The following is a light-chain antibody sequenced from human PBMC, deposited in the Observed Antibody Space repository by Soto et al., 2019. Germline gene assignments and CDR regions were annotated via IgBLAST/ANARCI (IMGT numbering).Light chain of an antibody. Sequence: EIVLTQSPGTLSLSPGERATLSCRASQSVSSTYLAWYQQKPGQAPRLLIYGASSRATGIPDRFSGSGSGTDFTLTISRLEPEDLAVSYCQHYGSLVLSFGGGTKVEIK. J-gene: IGKJ4*01. V-gene: IGKV3-20*01. CDR2: GAS. CDR1: QSVSSTY. CDR3: QHYGSLVLS.